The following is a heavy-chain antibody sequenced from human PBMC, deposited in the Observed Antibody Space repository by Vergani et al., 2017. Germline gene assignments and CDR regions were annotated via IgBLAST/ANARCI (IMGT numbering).Heavy chain of an antibody. D-gene: IGHD6-13*01. V-gene: IGHV3-21*01. Sequence: EVQLVESGGGLVKPGGSLRLSCAASGFTFSSYSMNWVREAPGKGLEWVSSISSSSSYIYYADSVKGRFTISRDNSKNSLYLQMNSLRAEDTAVYYCALAAADDAFDIWGQGTMVTVSS. CDR1: GFTFSSYS. CDR2: ISSSSSYI. CDR3: ALAAADDAFDI. J-gene: IGHJ3*02.